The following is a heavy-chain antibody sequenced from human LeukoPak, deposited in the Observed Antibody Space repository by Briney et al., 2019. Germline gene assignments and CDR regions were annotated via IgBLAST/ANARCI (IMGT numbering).Heavy chain of an antibody. J-gene: IGHJ4*02. CDR1: GVTFSSCA. D-gene: IGHD3-10*01. CDR2: INSDGRNI. CDR3: TRGPPDGSGNYYPGDF. V-gene: IGHV3-74*01. Sequence: GGSLRLSCAASGVTFSSCAMSWVRQAPGKGLVWVSRINSDGRNINYADSVKGRFTISRDNAKNTLYLQMNSLRVEDTAVHYCTRGPPDGSGNYYPGDFWGQGTLVTVSS.